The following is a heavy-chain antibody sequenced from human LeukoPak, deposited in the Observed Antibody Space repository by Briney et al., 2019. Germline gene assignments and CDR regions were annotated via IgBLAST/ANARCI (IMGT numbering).Heavy chain of an antibody. Sequence: SETLSLTCSVSGGPICCVSCYWSCIRQPAGWGLDWIGRSYTSGSTNYNPTLRSRVTISVDTFKNQYSVKVSSVTAADTAVYYCARGLGYCRSTSCSFDYWGQGTLVTVSS. V-gene: IGHV4-61*02. CDR1: GGPICCVSCY. CDR3: ARGLGYCRSTSCSFDY. J-gene: IGHJ4*02. D-gene: IGHD2-2*01. CDR2: SYTSGST.